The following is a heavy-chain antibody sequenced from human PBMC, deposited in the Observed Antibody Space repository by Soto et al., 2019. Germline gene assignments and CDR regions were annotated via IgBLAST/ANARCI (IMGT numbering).Heavy chain of an antibody. D-gene: IGHD3-3*01. CDR3: ARFGNLRFLEWLSTNYYYYYGMDV. V-gene: IGHV1-18*01. Sequence: GASVKVSCKASGYTFTSYGISWVRQAPGQGLEWMGWISAYNGNTNYAQKLQGRVTMTTDTSTSTAYMELRSLRSDDTAVYYCARFGNLRFLEWLSTNYYYYYGMDVWGQGTTVTVSS. CDR1: GYTFTSYG. J-gene: IGHJ6*02. CDR2: ISAYNGNT.